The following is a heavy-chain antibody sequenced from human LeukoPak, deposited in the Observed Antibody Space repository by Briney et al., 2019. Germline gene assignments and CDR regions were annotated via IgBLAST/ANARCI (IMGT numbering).Heavy chain of an antibody. J-gene: IGHJ6*03. CDR2: IYYSGST. Sequence: SQTLSLTCTVSGGSISSGSYYWSWIRQPAVKGLEWIGRIYYSGSTYYNPSLKSRVTISVDTSKNQFSLKLSSVTAADTAVYYCARNYYYYMDVWGKGTTVTISS. CDR1: GGSISSGSYY. CDR3: ARNYYYYMDV. V-gene: IGHV4-61*02.